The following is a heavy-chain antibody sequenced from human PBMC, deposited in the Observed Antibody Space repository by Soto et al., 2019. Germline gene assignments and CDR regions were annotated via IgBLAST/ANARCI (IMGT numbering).Heavy chain of an antibody. V-gene: IGHV2-5*02. Sequence: QITLKESGPTLVKPTQTLALTCTFSGFSLTTSAVGVGWFRQPPGKALEWLALIYWDDDKRYSPSLRSRLTITKDTSENQVVLTVTNVDPVDTATYFCSHMYYGSRPLFAPWGQGILVTVSS. D-gene: IGHD3-10*01. CDR2: IYWDDDK. CDR1: GFSLTTSAVG. CDR3: SHMYYGSRPLFAP. J-gene: IGHJ5*02.